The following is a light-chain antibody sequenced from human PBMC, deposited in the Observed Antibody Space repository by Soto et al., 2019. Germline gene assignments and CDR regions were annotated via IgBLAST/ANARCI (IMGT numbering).Light chain of an antibody. V-gene: IGLV3-1*01. CDR1: KLEDKY. CDR3: QTWDSRLYVV. J-gene: IGLJ2*01. CDR2: HNS. Sequence: SYELTQPPSVSVSPGQTASITCSGDKLEDKYASWYQQKPGQSPVLVISHNSERPSGIPKRFSGSNSGNTATLTISGTQAMDEADYYCQTWDSRLYVVFGGGTKVTVL.